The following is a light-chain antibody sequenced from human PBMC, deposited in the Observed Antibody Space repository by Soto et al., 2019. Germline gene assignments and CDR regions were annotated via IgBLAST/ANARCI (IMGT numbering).Light chain of an antibody. Sequence: IVMAQSPTTLSVSPGERGTRSGRSSQSVSSNLAWYQQKPGQAPRLLIYGASTRATCIPARFSRSGSGRDLTITISPLEPEDLVVFYCYQYVSTPPTFGQGTKVDIK. CDR2: GAS. V-gene: IGKV3D-15*01. CDR3: YQYVSTPPT. CDR1: QSVSSN. J-gene: IGKJ1*01.